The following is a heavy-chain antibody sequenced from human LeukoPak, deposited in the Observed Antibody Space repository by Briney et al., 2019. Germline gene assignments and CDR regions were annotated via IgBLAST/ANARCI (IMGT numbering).Heavy chain of an antibody. CDR3: ARGRGGNVFYYGSGSYSRVMDV. V-gene: IGHV1-2*03. CDR2: INPNSGGT. D-gene: IGHD3-10*01. CDR1: GYTFTSYY. Sequence: LGASVKVSCKASGYTFTSYYMHWVRQAPGQGLEWMGWINPNSGGTNYAQKFQGRVTMTRDTSISTAYMELSRLRSDDTAVYYCARGRGGNVFYYGSGSYSRVMDVWGKGTTVTVSS. J-gene: IGHJ6*04.